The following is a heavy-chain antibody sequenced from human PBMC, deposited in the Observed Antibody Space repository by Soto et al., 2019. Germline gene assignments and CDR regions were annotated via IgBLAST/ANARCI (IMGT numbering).Heavy chain of an antibody. Sequence: GGSLRLSCAAYGFSFSSYAMHWVRQAPGKGLEWVAVISYDGSNKYYADSVKGRFTISRDNSKNTLYLQMNSLRAEDTAVYYCARYSSSSGLLFDYWGQGT. D-gene: IGHD6-13*01. CDR3: ARYSSSSGLLFDY. V-gene: IGHV3-30-3*01. CDR2: ISYDGSNK. CDR1: GFSFSSYA. J-gene: IGHJ4*02.